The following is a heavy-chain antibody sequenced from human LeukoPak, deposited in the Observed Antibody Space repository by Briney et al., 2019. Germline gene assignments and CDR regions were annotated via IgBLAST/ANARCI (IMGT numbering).Heavy chain of an antibody. CDR2: ISTYNGHT. D-gene: IGHD2-2*01. CDR3: ARDRFQYCSSTSCQDYYYYYGMDV. V-gene: IGHV1-18*01. CDR1: GYTFTSYG. J-gene: IGHJ6*02. Sequence: ASVKVSCKASGYTFTSYGISWVRQAPGQGLEWMGWISTYNGHTNYARKVQGRVTMTTDTSTSTAYMELSSLRSEDTAVYYCARDRFQYCSSTSCQDYYYYYGMDVWGQGTTVTVSS.